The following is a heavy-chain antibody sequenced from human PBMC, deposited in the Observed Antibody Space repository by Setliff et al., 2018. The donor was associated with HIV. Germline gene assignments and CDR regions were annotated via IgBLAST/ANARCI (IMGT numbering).Heavy chain of an antibody. CDR2: IYDSGST. D-gene: IGHD2-15*01. CDR1: GGSFSGYY. J-gene: IGHJ4*02. V-gene: IGHV4-59*12. CDR3: ARDLGYCSGGSCYWYY. Sequence: PSETLSLTCAVYGGSFSGYYWNWIRQSPGKGMEWIGFIYDSGSTNYNPSLESRVTISVDTSKNQFSLKVKSVTAADTAVYYCARDLGYCSGGSCYWYYWGQGTLVTVSS.